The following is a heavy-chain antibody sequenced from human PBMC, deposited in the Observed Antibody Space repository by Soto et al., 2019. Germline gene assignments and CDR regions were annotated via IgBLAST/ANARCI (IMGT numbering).Heavy chain of an antibody. V-gene: IGHV1-69*02. CDR1: GGTFSSYT. Sequence: SVKVSCKASGGTFSSYTISWVRQAPGQGLEWMGRIIPILGIANYAQKFQGRVTITADKSTSTAYMELSSLRSEDTAVYYCASIVGATPYYFDYWGQGTLVTVSS. J-gene: IGHJ4*02. D-gene: IGHD1-26*01. CDR3: ASIVGATPYYFDY. CDR2: IIPILGIA.